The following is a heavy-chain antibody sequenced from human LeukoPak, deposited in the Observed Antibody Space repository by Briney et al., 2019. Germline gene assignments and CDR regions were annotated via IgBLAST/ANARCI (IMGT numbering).Heavy chain of an antibody. Sequence: TSVKVSCKTSGYTFTGYFIHWVRQAPGLGLEWMGWINPSPGGTIYAQMFQGRVTMTRDTSISTAYMELSSLISDDTAVYYWARDQSFYDAGDQRFDYWGQGTLVTVSS. CDR3: ARDQSFYDAGDQRFDY. V-gene: IGHV1-2*02. J-gene: IGHJ4*02. CDR1: GYTFTGYF. CDR2: INPSPGGT. D-gene: IGHD2/OR15-2a*01.